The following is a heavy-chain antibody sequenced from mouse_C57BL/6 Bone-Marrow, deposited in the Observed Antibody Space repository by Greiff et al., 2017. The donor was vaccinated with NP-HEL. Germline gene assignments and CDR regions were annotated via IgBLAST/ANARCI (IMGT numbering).Heavy chain of an antibody. D-gene: IGHD1-1*01. Sequence: VQLQQPGAELVKPGASVKLSCKASGYTFTSYWMRWVKQRPGQGLEWIGMIHPNSGSTNYNEKFKSKATLTVDKSSSTAYMQLSSLTSEDSAVYYCASPYYYGSSAGAMDYWGQGTSVTVSS. CDR3: ASPYYYGSSAGAMDY. V-gene: IGHV1-64*01. CDR1: GYTFTSYW. CDR2: IHPNSGST. J-gene: IGHJ4*01.